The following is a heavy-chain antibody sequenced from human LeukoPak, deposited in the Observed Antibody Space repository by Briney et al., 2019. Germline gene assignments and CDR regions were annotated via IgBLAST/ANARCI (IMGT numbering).Heavy chain of an antibody. D-gene: IGHD2-15*01. Sequence: GGSLRLSCAASGFTFRSYWMHWVRQAPGKGLVWVSRTKSDGSSITYAESVKGRFTISRDNAKNTLYLQMNSLRAEDTAVYYCARDQLYCSGGICYFDYWGRGTLVTVSS. CDR2: TKSDGSSI. J-gene: IGHJ4*02. V-gene: IGHV3-74*01. CDR1: GFTFRSYW. CDR3: ARDQLYCSGGICYFDY.